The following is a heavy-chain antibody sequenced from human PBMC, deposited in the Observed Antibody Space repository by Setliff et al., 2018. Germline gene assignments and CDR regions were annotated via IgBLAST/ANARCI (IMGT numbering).Heavy chain of an antibody. CDR1: GGSISSYY. D-gene: IGHD6-19*01. V-gene: IGHV4-59*04. CDR2: IYYRGST. J-gene: IGHJ4*02. Sequence: SETLSLTCTVSGGSISSYYWSWIRQPPGKGLEWIGYIYYRGSTHDNPSLRSRVTMSVDTSKSHFSLTLRSLTAADTAVYYCARGNSRSSVWYVVPHFDYWGQGTLVTVSS. CDR3: ARGNSRSSVWYVVPHFDY.